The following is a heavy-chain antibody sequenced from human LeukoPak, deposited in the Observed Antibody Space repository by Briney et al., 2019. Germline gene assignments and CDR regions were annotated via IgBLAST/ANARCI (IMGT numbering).Heavy chain of an antibody. CDR2: IYSSGNT. CDR1: GGSISSYY. CDR3: ARRQGTNWGAFYYYYMDV. J-gene: IGHJ6*03. D-gene: IGHD7-27*01. Sequence: SETLSLTCAVSGGSISSYYWTWIRQPPGRGLEWIGDIYSSGNTNCNASLKSRVTISLDTSKSQISLNLSSVTAADTAVYYCARRQGTNWGAFYYYYMDVWGKGATVTVSS. V-gene: IGHV4-4*09.